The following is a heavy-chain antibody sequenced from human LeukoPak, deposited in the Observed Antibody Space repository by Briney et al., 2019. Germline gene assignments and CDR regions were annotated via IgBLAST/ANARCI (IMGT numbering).Heavy chain of an antibody. D-gene: IGHD4-17*01. V-gene: IGHV4-34*01. CDR2: INHSGST. J-gene: IGHJ5*02. CDR3: ARAPRQTTVTKARRFDP. Sequence: SETLSLTCAVYGGPFSGYYWSWIRQPPGKGLEWIGEINHSGSTNYNPSLKSRVTISVDTSKNQFSLKLSSGTAADTAVYYCARAPRQTTVTKARRFDPWGQGTLVTVSS. CDR1: GGPFSGYY.